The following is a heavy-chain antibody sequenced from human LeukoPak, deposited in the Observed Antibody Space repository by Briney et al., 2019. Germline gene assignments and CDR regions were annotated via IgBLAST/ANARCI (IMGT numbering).Heavy chain of an antibody. V-gene: IGHV3-7*01. J-gene: IGHJ5*02. Sequence: AGGSLRLSRAASGLTFRNYWMSWIRQAPGKGLEWAAHISEDGSNKYYVDSVKGRFTISRDNAKNTLYLQMNSLRAEDTAVYYCARDRRHYGSGSYWFDPWGQGTLVTVSS. D-gene: IGHD3-10*01. CDR3: ARDRRHYGSGSYWFDP. CDR1: GLTFRNYW. CDR2: ISEDGSNK.